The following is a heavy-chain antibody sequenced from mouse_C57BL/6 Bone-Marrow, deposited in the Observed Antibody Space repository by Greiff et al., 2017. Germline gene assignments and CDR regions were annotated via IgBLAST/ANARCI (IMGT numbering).Heavy chain of an antibody. D-gene: IGHD1-1*01. V-gene: IGHV5-17*01. J-gene: IGHJ4*01. CDR2: ISSGSSTI. CDR3: ARQGTTDAMDY. Sequence: EVKLVESGGGLVKPGGSLKLSCAASGFTFSDYGMHWVRQAPEKGLEWVAYISSGSSTIYYADTVKGRFTISRDNAKNTLFMLMTSLRSEDTAMYYYARQGTTDAMDYWGQGTSVTVSS. CDR1: GFTFSDYG.